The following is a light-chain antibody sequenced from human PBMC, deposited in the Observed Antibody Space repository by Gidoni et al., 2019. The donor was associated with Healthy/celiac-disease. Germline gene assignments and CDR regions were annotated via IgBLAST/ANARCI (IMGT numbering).Light chain of an antibody. CDR2: QDS. CDR3: QAWDSSTGV. CDR1: KLGDKY. J-gene: IGLJ2*01. V-gene: IGLV3-1*01. Sequence: SYELTQPPSVSVSPGQTPSITCSGDKLGDKYAFWYHQKPGQYPVLVIYQDSKRPSGTPERFSGSNSGNTATMTISGTQAMDEDDYYCQAWDSSTGVFGRGTKLTVL.